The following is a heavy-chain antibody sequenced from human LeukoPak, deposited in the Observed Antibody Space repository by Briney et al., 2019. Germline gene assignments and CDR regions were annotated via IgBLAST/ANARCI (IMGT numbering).Heavy chain of an antibody. CDR1: GIIFSNYW. V-gene: IGHV3-74*01. Sequence: PGGSLRLSCAASGIIFSNYWMHWVRQAPGKGLVWVSRINRDGSSTSYADSVKGRFTISRDNAKNSLYLQMNSLRAEDTALYYCARDATTATGWVYMDVWGKGTTVTISS. J-gene: IGHJ6*03. CDR3: ARDATTATGWVYMDV. CDR2: INRDGSST. D-gene: IGHD6-13*01.